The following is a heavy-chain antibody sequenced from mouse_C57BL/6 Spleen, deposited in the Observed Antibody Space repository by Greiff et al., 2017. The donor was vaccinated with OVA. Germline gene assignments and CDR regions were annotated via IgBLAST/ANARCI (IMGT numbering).Heavy chain of an antibody. Sequence: QVHVKQSGPGLVAPSQSLSITCTVSGFSLTSYGVHWVRQPPGKGLEWLVVIWSDGSTTYNSALKSRLSISKDNSKSQVFLKMNSLQTDDTAMYYCARHEGYDYDVSWFAYWGQGTLVTVSA. D-gene: IGHD2-4*01. CDR3: ARHEGYDYDVSWFAY. V-gene: IGHV2-6-1*01. CDR1: GFSLTSYG. J-gene: IGHJ3*01. CDR2: IWSDGST.